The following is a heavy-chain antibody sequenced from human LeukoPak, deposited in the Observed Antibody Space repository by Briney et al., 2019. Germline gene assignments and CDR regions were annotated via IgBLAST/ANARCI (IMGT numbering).Heavy chain of an antibody. CDR2: ISSDGSIT. CDR1: GFTFSTYW. J-gene: IGHJ4*02. CDR3: ARHLNYYLDY. Sequence: PGGSLRLSCAASGFTFSTYWMHWVRQAPGKGLVWVSRISSDGSITGYADSVKGRFTISRDNAKNTLYLQMNSLRAEDTAVYYCARHLNYYLDYWGRGTLVTVSS. V-gene: IGHV3-74*01. D-gene: IGHD3-10*01.